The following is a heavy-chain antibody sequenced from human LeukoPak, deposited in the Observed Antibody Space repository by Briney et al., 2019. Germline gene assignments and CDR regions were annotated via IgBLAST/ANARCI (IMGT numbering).Heavy chain of an antibody. CDR2: FDPEDGET. D-gene: IGHD2-2*01. CDR1: GYTLTELS. J-gene: IGHJ6*02. V-gene: IGHV1-24*01. CDR3: ARALISTRVVVEFYYYGMDV. Sequence: GASVKVSCKVSGYTLTELSMHWVRQAPGKGLEWMGGFDPEDGETIYAQKFQGRVTMTEDTSTDTAYMELSSLRSEDTAVYYCARALISTRVVVEFYYYGMDVWGQGTTVTVSS.